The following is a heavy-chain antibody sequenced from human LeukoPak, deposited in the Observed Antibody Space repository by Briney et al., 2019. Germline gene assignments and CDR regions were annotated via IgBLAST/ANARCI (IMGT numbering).Heavy chain of an antibody. CDR3: ARDTGYCSSTSCYDGKFADY. J-gene: IGHJ4*02. Sequence: ASVKVSCKASGYTFTGYYMHWVRQAPGQGLEWMGWINPNSGGTNYAQKFQGRVTMTRDTSISTAYMELSRLRSDDTAVYYCARDTGYCSSTSCYDGKFADYWGQGTLVTVSS. V-gene: IGHV1-2*02. CDR2: INPNSGGT. D-gene: IGHD2-2*01. CDR1: GYTFTGYY.